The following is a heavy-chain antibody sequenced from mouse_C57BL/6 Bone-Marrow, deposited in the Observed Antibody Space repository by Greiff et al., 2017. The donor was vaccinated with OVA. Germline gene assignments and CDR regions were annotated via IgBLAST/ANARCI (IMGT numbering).Heavy chain of an antibody. V-gene: IGHV1-72*01. D-gene: IGHD1-1*01. CDR1: GYTFTSYW. CDR2: IDPNSGGT. Sequence: QVQLQQPGAELVKPGASVKLSCKASGYTFTSYWMHWVKQRPGRGLEWIGRIDPNSGGTKYNEKFKSKATLTVDKPSSTAYMQLSSLTSEDSAVYYCARSLFTTVVVENYWGQGTTLTVSS. J-gene: IGHJ2*01. CDR3: ARSLFTTVVVENY.